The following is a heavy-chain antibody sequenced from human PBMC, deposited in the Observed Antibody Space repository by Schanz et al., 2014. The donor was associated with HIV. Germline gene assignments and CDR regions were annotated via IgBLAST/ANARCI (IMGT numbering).Heavy chain of an antibody. J-gene: IGHJ3*02. D-gene: IGHD3-10*01. V-gene: IGHV3-23*01. Sequence: EVQILESGGGLVQPGGSLRLSCVVSGFPFSSSVMSWVRQAPGKGLEWVSSISGSGGTTDYADSVKGRFTISRDNAKNSLYLQMSSLRVEDTAVYYCTRSFNRGSRAFDAFDIWGQGTMVTVSS. CDR2: ISGSGGTT. CDR1: GFPFSSSV. CDR3: TRSFNRGSRAFDAFDI.